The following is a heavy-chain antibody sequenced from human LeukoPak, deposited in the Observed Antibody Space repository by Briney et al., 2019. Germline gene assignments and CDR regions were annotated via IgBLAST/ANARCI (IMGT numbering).Heavy chain of an antibody. CDR2: IIPIFGTA. D-gene: IGHD2-8*01. V-gene: IGHV1-69*13. J-gene: IGHJ6*02. Sequence: GASVKVSCKASGGTFSSYAISWVRQAPGQGLEWMGGIIPIFGTANYAQKFQGRVTITADESTSTAYMELSSLRSEDTAVYYCARRIVLMVYATNYYHYGMDVWGQGTTVTVSS. CDR1: GGTFSSYA. CDR3: ARRIVLMVYATNYYHYGMDV.